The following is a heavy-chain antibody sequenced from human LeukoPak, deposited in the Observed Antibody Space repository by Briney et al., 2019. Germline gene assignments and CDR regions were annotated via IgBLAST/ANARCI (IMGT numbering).Heavy chain of an antibody. D-gene: IGHD4-11*01. CDR2: FYVGGAT. V-gene: IGHV3-53*01. J-gene: IGHJ6*02. Sequence: PGGSLRLSCAVSGFSVTNNYTSWVRQAPGKGLEWVSVFYVGGATYYADSVKGRFTISRDNSNNTLYLQMNSLRAEDTAVYYCARAISYTNYGMDVWGQGTTVTVSS. CDR1: GFSVTNNY. CDR3: ARAISYTNYGMDV.